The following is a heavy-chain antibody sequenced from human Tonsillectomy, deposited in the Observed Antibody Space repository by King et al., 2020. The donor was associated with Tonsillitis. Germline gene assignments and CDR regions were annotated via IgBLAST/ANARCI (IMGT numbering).Heavy chain of an antibody. Sequence: QLVQSGGGLVQPGGSLRLSCAASGFTFSIYSMSWVRQAPGKGLEWVANIKQHGSEKYYVDSVKGRFTISRDNPKNSLYLQMNSLRAEDTAVYYCAKSFYDSIGYSRSVDYWGQGTLVTVSS. V-gene: IGHV3-7*01. D-gene: IGHD3-22*01. CDR2: IKQHGSEK. CDR3: AKSFYDSIGYSRSVDY. J-gene: IGHJ4*02. CDR1: GFTFSIYS.